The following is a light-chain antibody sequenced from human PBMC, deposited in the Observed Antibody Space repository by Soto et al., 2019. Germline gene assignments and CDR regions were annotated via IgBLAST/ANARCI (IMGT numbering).Light chain of an antibody. CDR1: QGISSY. CDR2: AAS. CDR3: QQDYSHTWT. V-gene: IGKV1-8*01. Sequence: IQIPQSPSPVEQSRVDLLSLSGRASQGISSYLAWYQQKPGKAPKLLIYAASTLQSGVPSRFSGSGSGTNFTLTISCLQSEDFTTFYCQQDYSHTWTFGQGTKVDIK. J-gene: IGKJ1*01.